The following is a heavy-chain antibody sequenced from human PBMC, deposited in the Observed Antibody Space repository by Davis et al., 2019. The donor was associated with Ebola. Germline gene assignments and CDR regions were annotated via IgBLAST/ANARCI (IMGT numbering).Heavy chain of an antibody. D-gene: IGHD5-18*01. Sequence: SLKISCAASGFTFSSYGMHWVRQAPGKGLEWVAVISYDGSNKYYADSVKGRFTISRDNSKNTLYLQMNSLRAEDTAVYYCASLDTAMDYWGQGTLVTVSS. CDR3: ASLDTAMDY. V-gene: IGHV3-30*03. J-gene: IGHJ4*02. CDR2: ISYDGSNK. CDR1: GFTFSSYG.